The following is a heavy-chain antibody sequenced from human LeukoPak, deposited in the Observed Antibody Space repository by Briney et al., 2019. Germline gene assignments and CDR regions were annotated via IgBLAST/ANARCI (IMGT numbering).Heavy chain of an antibody. CDR2: ISYDGSNK. V-gene: IGHV3-30*03. CDR1: GFSFCSYV. D-gene: IGHD6-19*01. CDR3: AARPPRAVSGPFVD. Sequence: PGGSLRVSCAASGFSFCSYVMHWVCQAPGKGLGWVAIISYDGSNKYYADSVKGRFTISRDSSRNTLYLQMNSLRVEDTAVYYCAARPPRAVSGPFVDWGRGTLVTVSS. J-gene: IGHJ4*02.